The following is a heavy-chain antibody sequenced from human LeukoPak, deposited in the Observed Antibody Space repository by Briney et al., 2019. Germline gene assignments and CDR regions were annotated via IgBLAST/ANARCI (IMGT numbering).Heavy chain of an antibody. CDR2: INPNSGGT. Sequence: GASVKVSCKASGYTFTGYYMHWVRQAPGQGLEWMGWINPNSGGTNYAQKFQGRVTMTRDTSISTAYMELSRLRSDDTALYYCGRGAHYHDSSEGYDYWGQGTLVTVSS. CDR3: GRGAHYHDSSEGYDY. D-gene: IGHD3-22*01. V-gene: IGHV1-2*02. J-gene: IGHJ4*02. CDR1: GYTFTGYY.